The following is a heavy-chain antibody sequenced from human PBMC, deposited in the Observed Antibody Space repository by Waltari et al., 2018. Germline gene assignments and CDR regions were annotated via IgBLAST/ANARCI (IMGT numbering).Heavy chain of an antibody. CDR1: GFTFSNFG. D-gene: IGHD4-17*01. CDR3: AKDGDYTVPEYDAFDV. Sequence: AQLEEFGGGAVQPGGSLRLSCGASGFTFSNFGMHWVRQAPGKGRGWGALIRQDGTTEYYADSVKGRFAIARDNSKNTLYLQLTDVRVEDTAVYYCAKDGDYTVPEYDAFDVWGQGTMVTVSS. CDR2: IRQDGTTE. J-gene: IGHJ3*01. V-gene: IGHV3-30*02.